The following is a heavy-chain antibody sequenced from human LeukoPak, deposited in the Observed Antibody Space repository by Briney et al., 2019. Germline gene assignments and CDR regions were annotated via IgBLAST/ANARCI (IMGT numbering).Heavy chain of an antibody. J-gene: IGHJ3*02. V-gene: IGHV1-2*06. Sequence: PAASVKVSCKASGYTFTSYYMHWVRQAPGQGLEWMGLINPTGGSTGYAQKFQGRVTMTRDTSISTAYMELSRLRSDDTAVYYCARVKAMVTIGAFDIWGQGTMVTVSS. CDR3: ARVKAMVTIGAFDI. CDR2: INPTGGST. CDR1: GYTFTSYY. D-gene: IGHD5-18*01.